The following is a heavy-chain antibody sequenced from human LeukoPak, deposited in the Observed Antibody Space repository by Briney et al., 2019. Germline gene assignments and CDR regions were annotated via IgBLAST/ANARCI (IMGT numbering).Heavy chain of an antibody. D-gene: IGHD3-3*01. V-gene: IGHV1-2*02. CDR2: INPNSGGT. J-gene: IGHJ4*02. CDR3: ASRSPGYYDFWSGYYSDYYFDY. Sequence: EASVTVSCKASGYTFTGYYMHWVRQAPGQGLEWMGWINPNSGGTNYAQKFQGRVTMTRDTSISTAYMELSRLRSDDTAVYYCASRSPGYYDFWSGYYSDYYFDYWGQGTLVTVSS. CDR1: GYTFTGYY.